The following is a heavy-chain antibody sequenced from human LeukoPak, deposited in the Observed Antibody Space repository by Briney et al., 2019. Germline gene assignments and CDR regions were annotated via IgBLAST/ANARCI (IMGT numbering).Heavy chain of an antibody. CDR1: GFSFNSYE. CDR3: ARVSYSGGVY. CDR2: ISSGGITI. D-gene: IGHD6-25*01. Sequence: GGSLRLSCAAAGFSFNSYEINWVRQAPGKGLEWVSYISSGGITIFYADSVKGRFTISRDNAKNSVYLQMNSLRAEDTAVYYCARVSYSGGVYWGQGILVTVSS. J-gene: IGHJ4*02. V-gene: IGHV3-48*03.